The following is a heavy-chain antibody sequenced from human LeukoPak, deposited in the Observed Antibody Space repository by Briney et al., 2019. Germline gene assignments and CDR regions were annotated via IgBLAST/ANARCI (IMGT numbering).Heavy chain of an antibody. CDR1: GFTFSSYA. Sequence: PGGSLRLSCAASGFTFSSYAMSWVRQAPGKGLEWVSAISGSGGSTYYADSVKGRFTISRDNSKNTLYLQMNSLRAEDTAVYYCAKNPVVVVAAGIDYWGQGTLVTVSS. CDR3: AKNPVVVVAAGIDY. CDR2: ISGSGGST. V-gene: IGHV3-23*01. J-gene: IGHJ4*02. D-gene: IGHD2-15*01.